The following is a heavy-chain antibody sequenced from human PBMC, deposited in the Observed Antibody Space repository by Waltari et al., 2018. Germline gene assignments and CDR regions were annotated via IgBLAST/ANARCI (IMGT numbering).Heavy chain of an antibody. V-gene: IGHV4-4*07. J-gene: IGHJ1*01. CDR2: IYTSGST. D-gene: IGHD5-12*01. CDR3: ARVPILGGYNYAFQH. CDR1: GGSISSYY. Sequence: QVQLQESGPGLVKPSETLSLTCTVSGGSISSYYWSWIRQPAGKGLEWIGRIYTSGSTNYNPSLKSRVTMSVDTSKNQFSLKLSSVTAADTAVYYCARVPILGGYNYAFQHWGQGTLVTVSS.